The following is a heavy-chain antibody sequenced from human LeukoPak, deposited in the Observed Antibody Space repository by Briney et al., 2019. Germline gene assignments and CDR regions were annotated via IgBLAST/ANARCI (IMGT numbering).Heavy chain of an antibody. J-gene: IGHJ6*03. CDR2: IIPIFGTA. Sequence: SVKVSCKASGGTFSSYAISWVRQAPGQVLEWMGGIIPIFGTANYAQKFQGRVTITADKSTSTAYMEMSSLRSEDTAVYYCASRDSRRTYYYYYMDVWGKGTTVTVSS. CDR3: ASRDSRRTYYYYYMDV. D-gene: IGHD5-24*01. CDR1: GGTFSSYA. V-gene: IGHV1-69*06.